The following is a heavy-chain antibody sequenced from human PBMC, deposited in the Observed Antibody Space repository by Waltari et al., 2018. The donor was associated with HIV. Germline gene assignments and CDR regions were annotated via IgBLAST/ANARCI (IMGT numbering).Heavy chain of an antibody. V-gene: IGHV4-34*01. CDR1: GGSFSDYY. CDR3: ARRGFRFCSSTTCLDY. Sequence: QVQLQQWGAGLLKPSETLSLTCAVYGGSFSDYYWPWIRQPPGKGLAWSGEINHRGSTNYKPPLKSRVTISVDTSKNQFSLKLSSVTAADTAVYYCARRGFRFCSSTTCLDYWGQGTLVTVSS. D-gene: IGHD2-2*01. J-gene: IGHJ4*02. CDR2: INHRGST.